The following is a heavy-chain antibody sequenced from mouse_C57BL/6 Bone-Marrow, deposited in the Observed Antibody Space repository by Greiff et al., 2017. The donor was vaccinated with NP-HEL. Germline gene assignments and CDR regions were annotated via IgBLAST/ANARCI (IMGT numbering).Heavy chain of an antibody. CDR1: GYTFTSYW. V-gene: IGHV1-59*01. J-gene: IGHJ1*03. Sequence: QVQLQQPGAELVRPGTSVKLSCKASGYTFTSYWMHWVKQRPGQGLEWIGVIDPSDSYTNYNQKFKGKATLTVDPSSSTAYMQLSSLTSEDSAVYYCAISSYWYFDVWGTGTTVTVSS. CDR2: IDPSDSYT. D-gene: IGHD1-1*01. CDR3: AISSYWYFDV.